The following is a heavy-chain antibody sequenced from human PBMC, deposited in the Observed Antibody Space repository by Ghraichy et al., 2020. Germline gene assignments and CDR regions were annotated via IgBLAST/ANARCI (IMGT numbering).Heavy chain of an antibody. V-gene: IGHV1-2*02. J-gene: IGHJ4*02. CDR2: INPNSGGT. Sequence: ASVKGSCKASGYTFTGYYMHWVRQAPGQGLEWMGWINPNSGGTNYAQKFQGRVTMTRDTSISTAYMELSRLRSDDTAVYYCARGVGLGWPPDYWGQGTLVTVSS. CDR1: GYTFTGYY. CDR3: ARGVGLGWPPDY. D-gene: IGHD1-26*01.